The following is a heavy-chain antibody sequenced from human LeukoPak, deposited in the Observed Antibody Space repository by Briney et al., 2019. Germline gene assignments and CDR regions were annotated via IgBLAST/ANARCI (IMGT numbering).Heavy chain of an antibody. D-gene: IGHD6-19*01. CDR2: ISYDGSNK. V-gene: IGHV3-30-3*01. CDR3: ARGPWQYSSGWYNWFDP. J-gene: IGHJ5*02. CDR1: GFTFSSYA. Sequence: PGGSLRLSCAASGFTFSSYAMHWVRQAPGKGLEWVAVISYDGSNKYYADSVKGRFTISRDNSKNTLYLQMNSLRAEDTAVYYCARGPWQYSSGWYNWFDPWGQGTLVTVSS.